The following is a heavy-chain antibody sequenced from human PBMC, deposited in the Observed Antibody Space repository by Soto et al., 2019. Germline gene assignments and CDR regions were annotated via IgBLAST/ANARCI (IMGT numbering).Heavy chain of an antibody. V-gene: IGHV4-59*08. Sequence: QMQLQESGPGLVKASETLSLTCSVSGGSFSNYYWAWIRQAPGKGLEWIWSIYNSGTTNYNPSLKSRVIISIESSKSQFSLRLNSVTGSDSAVYYCASGAPSRYWGQGILVTGSS. CDR3: ASGAPSRY. CDR2: IYNSGTT. J-gene: IGHJ4*02. D-gene: IGHD4-17*01. CDR1: GGSFSNYY.